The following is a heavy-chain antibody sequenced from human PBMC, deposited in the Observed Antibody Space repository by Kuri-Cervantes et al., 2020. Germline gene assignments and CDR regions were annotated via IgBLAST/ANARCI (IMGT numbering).Heavy chain of an antibody. CDR3: ARVKSIALAGNFDY. D-gene: IGHD6-19*01. CDR2: ISYDGSNK. J-gene: IGHJ4*02. Sequence: GESLKISCAASGFTFSSYAMHWVRQAPGKGLEWVAVISYDGSNKYYADSVKGRFTISRDNSKNKLFLQMNSLRAEDMAVYYCARVKSIALAGNFDYWGLGTLVTVSS. V-gene: IGHV3-30-3*01. CDR1: GFTFSSYA.